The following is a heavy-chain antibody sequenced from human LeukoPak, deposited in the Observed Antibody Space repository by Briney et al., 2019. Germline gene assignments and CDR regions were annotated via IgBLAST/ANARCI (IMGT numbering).Heavy chain of an antibody. Sequence: GGSLRLSCAASGFTFSSYAMHWVRQAPGKGLEWVAVISYDGSNKYYADSVKGRFTISRDNAKNSLYLQMNSLRAEDTAVYYCARAGAQYYDFWSGYPQKIGPDVWGQGTTVTVSS. CDR2: ISYDGSNK. D-gene: IGHD3-3*01. J-gene: IGHJ6*02. CDR1: GFTFSSYA. V-gene: IGHV3-30-3*01. CDR3: ARAGAQYYDFWSGYPQKIGPDV.